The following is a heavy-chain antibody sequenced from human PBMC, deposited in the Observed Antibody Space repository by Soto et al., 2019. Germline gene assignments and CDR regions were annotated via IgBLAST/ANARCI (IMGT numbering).Heavy chain of an antibody. CDR1: GGSISSGGYY. V-gene: IGHV4-31*03. J-gene: IGHJ6*02. CDR2: IYYSGST. CDR3: VKMTTVRNYGMDV. Sequence: SETLSLTCTVSGGSISSGGYYWSWIRQHPGKGLEWIGYIYYSGSTYYNPSLKSRVTISVDTSKNQFSLKLSSVTAADTAVYYCVKMTTVRNYGMDVWGQGTKVTVSS. D-gene: IGHD4-17*01.